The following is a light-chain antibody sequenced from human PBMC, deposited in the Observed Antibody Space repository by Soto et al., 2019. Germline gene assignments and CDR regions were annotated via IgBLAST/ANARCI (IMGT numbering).Light chain of an antibody. V-gene: IGKV3-15*01. Sequence: EIVLTQSPGTLSLSPGERATLSCRASQSVSSSYLAWYQQKPGQAPRLPIYGASTRATGIPARFSGSGSGTEFTLTISSLQSEDFAVYYCQQYKNWPPITFGQGTRLEI. CDR3: QQYKNWPPIT. CDR2: GAS. J-gene: IGKJ5*01. CDR1: QSVSSSY.